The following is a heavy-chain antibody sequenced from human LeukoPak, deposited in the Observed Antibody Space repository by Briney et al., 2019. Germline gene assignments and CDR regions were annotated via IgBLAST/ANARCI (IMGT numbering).Heavy chain of an antibody. Sequence: AGESLKISCKGSGYSFTSYWIGWVRQMPGKGLEWMGIIYPGDSDTRYSPSFQGQVTISADKSISTAYLQWSSLKASDTAMYYCARRDGDYQLRYNWFDPWGQGTLVTVSS. V-gene: IGHV5-51*01. CDR3: ARRDGDYQLRYNWFDP. CDR2: IYPGDSDT. CDR1: GYSFTSYW. J-gene: IGHJ5*02. D-gene: IGHD4-17*01.